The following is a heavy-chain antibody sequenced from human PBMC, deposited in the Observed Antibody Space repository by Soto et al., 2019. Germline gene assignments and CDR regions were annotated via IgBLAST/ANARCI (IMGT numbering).Heavy chain of an antibody. Sequence: GGSLRLSCAASGFTFSSYGMHWVRQAPGKGLEWVAVISYDGSNKYYADSVKGRFTISRDNSKNTLYLQMNSLSAEDTAVYYCGRLEGLATISYYFDYWGQGALVTVSS. CDR3: GRLEGLATISYYFDY. D-gene: IGHD3-9*01. CDR2: ISYDGSNK. V-gene: IGHV3-30*03. J-gene: IGHJ4*02. CDR1: GFTFSSYG.